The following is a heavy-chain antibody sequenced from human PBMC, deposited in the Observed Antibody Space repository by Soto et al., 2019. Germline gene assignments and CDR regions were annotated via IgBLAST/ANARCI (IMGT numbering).Heavy chain of an antibody. V-gene: IGHV4-59*01. CDR1: GDSISSYY. Sequence: SETLSLTCTVSGDSISSYYWSWIRQPPGKGLEWIGYIYYSGSTNYNPSLKSRVTISVDTSKNQFSLKLSSVTAADTAVYYCARSSSWEHYYYYGMDVWGQGTTATVSS. J-gene: IGHJ6*02. CDR3: ARSSSWEHYYYYGMDV. D-gene: IGHD6-13*01. CDR2: IYYSGST.